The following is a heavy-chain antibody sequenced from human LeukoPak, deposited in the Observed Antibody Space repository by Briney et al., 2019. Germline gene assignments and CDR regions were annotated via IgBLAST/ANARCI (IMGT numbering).Heavy chain of an antibody. Sequence: GGSLRLSCAASGFTFSSYSMNWVRQAPGKGLEWVSSISSSSSYIYYADSVKGRFTISRDNAKNSLYLQMNSLRAEDTAVYYCARDPSSSRYYYYYMDVWGKGTTVTVSS. CDR1: GFTFSSYS. CDR2: ISSSSSYI. V-gene: IGHV3-21*01. D-gene: IGHD6-6*01. J-gene: IGHJ6*03. CDR3: ARDPSSSRYYYYYMDV.